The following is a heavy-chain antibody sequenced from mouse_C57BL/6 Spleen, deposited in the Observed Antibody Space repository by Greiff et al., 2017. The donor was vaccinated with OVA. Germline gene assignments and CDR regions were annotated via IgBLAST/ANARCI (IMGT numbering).Heavy chain of an antibody. D-gene: IGHD1-1*01. CDR1: DSEVFPIAY. J-gene: IGHJ1*03. CDR2: ILPSIGRT. Sequence: VQLQQSGSELRSPGSSVKLSCKDFDSEVFPIAYMSWVRQKPGHGFEWIGGILPSIGRTIYGEKFEDKATLDADTLSNTAYLELNSLTSEDSAIYYSARGGDYVSSYVGYFGVWGTGTTVTVSS. V-gene: IGHV15-2*01. CDR3: ARGGDYVSSYVGYFGV.